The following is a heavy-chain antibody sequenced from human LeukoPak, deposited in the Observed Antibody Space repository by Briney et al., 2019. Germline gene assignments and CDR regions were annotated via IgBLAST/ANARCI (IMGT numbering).Heavy chain of an antibody. Sequence: GGSLRLSCAASGFTFTNYAMTWVRQPPGKGLECVSSISGSGGTTYYADSAKGRFTISRDTFNRTLYLQMNSLRVDDTAVYYCAKSKGLYHYYAMDVWGQGTTVIVSS. CDR3: AKSKGLYHYYAMDV. CDR1: GFTFTNYA. D-gene: IGHD3/OR15-3a*01. CDR2: ISGSGGTT. V-gene: IGHV3-23*01. J-gene: IGHJ6*02.